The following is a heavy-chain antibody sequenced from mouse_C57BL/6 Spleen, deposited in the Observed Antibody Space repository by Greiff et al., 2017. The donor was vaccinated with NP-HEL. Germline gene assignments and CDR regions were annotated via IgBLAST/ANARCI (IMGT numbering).Heavy chain of an antibody. Sequence: VQLKQSGPELVKPGASVKISCKASGYSFTDYNMNWVKQSNGKSLEWIGVINPNYGTTSYNQKFKGKATLTVDQSSSTAYMQLNSLTSEDSAVYYCAREEEYGNYGYAMDYWGQGTSVTVSS. D-gene: IGHD2-1*01. J-gene: IGHJ4*01. CDR2: INPNYGTT. V-gene: IGHV1-39*01. CDR1: GYSFTDYN. CDR3: AREEEYGNYGYAMDY.